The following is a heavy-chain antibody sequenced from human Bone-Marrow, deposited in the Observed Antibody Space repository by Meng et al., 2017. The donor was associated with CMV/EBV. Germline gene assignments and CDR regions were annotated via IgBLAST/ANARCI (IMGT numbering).Heavy chain of an antibody. D-gene: IGHD3-10*01. CDR1: GFTFSSYW. Sequence: GESLKISCAASGFTFSSYWMSWVRQAPGKGLEWVANIKQDGSEKYYVDSVKGRFTISRDNAKNSLYLQMNSLRAEDTAVYYCAREPGSRAFDIWGQGKMVTVSS. J-gene: IGHJ3*02. V-gene: IGHV3-7*01. CDR3: AREPGSRAFDI. CDR2: IKQDGSEK.